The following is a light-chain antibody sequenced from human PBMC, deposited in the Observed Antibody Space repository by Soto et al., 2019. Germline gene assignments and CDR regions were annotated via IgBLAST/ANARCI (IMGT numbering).Light chain of an antibody. J-gene: IGLJ2*01. Sequence: QTVVTQEPSFSVSPGGIVTLTCGLSSGSVSAAYYPSWYQQTPGQTPRTLIYNTNTRSSGVPDRFSGSILGNKAALTITGAQADDESDYYCVLYMGSGISVFGGGTKLTVL. CDR3: VLYMGSGISV. CDR2: NTN. CDR1: SGSVSAAYY. V-gene: IGLV8-61*01.